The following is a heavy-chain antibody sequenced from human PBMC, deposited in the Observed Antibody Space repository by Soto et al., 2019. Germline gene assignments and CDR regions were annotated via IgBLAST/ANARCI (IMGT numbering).Heavy chain of an antibody. D-gene: IGHD1-26*01. V-gene: IGHV3-23*01. Sequence: GSLRLSCAASGLDFSSEVMCWVRQAPGKGLEWVSSISGSGRTIYHADSMRGRFAISRDNSKNSLYLRLNNLRVDDTAVYYCAKVGPSDYYGMDVWGQGTTVTVSS. CDR2: ISGSGRTI. CDR1: GLDFSSEV. J-gene: IGHJ6*02. CDR3: AKVGPSDYYGMDV.